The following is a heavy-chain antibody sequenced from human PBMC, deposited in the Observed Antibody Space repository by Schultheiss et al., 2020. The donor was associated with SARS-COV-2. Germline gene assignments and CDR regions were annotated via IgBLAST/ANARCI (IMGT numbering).Heavy chain of an antibody. CDR3: ATAKGPGYYGMDV. J-gene: IGHJ6*02. D-gene: IGHD3-10*01. Sequence: GGSLRLSCAVSGFTFSDYYMSWIRQAPGKGLEWVAVISYDGSNKYYADSVKGRFTISRDNSKNTLYLQMNSLRAEDTAVYYCATAKGPGYYGMDVWGQGTTVTVSS. V-gene: IGHV3-30*03. CDR2: ISYDGSNK. CDR1: GFTFSDYY.